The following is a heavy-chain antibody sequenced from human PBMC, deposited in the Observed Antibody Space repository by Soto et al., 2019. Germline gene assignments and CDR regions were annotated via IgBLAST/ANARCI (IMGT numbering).Heavy chain of an antibody. D-gene: IGHD2-15*01. CDR1: GYSFTSYW. CDR3: ARRQADTRIPYYYGMDV. J-gene: IGHJ6*02. V-gene: IGHV5-10-1*01. Sequence: PGESLKISCKGSGYSFTSYWISWVRQMPGKGLEWMGRMDPSDSYTNYSPSFQGHVTISADKSISTAYLQWSSLKASDTAMYYCARRQADTRIPYYYGMDVWSQGTTVTVSS. CDR2: MDPSDSYT.